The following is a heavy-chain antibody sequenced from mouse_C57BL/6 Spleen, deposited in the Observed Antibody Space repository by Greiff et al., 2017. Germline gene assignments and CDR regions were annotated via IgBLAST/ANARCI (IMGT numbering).Heavy chain of an antibody. CDR3: AREGITTVVPYAMDY. Sequence: QVQLQQPGAELVKPGASVKMSCKASGYTFTSYWITWVKQRPGQGLEWIGDIYTGSGSTNYNEKFKSKVTLTVETSSSTAYMQRSSLTSEDSAVYYCAREGITTVVPYAMDYWGQGTSVTVSS. D-gene: IGHD1-1*01. J-gene: IGHJ4*01. V-gene: IGHV1-55*01. CDR2: IYTGSGST. CDR1: GYTFTSYW.